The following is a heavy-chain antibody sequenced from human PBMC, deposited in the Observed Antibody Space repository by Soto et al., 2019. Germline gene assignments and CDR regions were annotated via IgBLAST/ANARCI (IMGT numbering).Heavy chain of an antibody. D-gene: IGHD3-16*02. CDR3: ARLYDYVWGSYRYIGPHYYYGMDV. CDR1: GGSISSSSYY. CDR2: IYYSGST. J-gene: IGHJ6*02. Sequence: SETLSLTCTVSGGSISSSSYYWGWIRQPPGKGLEWIGSIYYSGSTYYNPSLKSRVTISVDTSKNQFSLKLSSVTAADTAVYYCARLYDYVWGSYRYIGPHYYYGMDVWGQGTTVTVSS. V-gene: IGHV4-39*01.